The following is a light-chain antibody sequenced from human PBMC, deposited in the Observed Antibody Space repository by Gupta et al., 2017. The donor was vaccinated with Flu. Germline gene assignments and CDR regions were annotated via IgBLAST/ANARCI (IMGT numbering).Light chain of an antibody. Sequence: EIVLTQSPGTLSLSPEERATLSCRASQSVSSSYLAWYQQKPGQAPRLLIYGASSRATGIPDRFSGSGSGTDFTLTISRLEPEDFAVYYCQQYGSSPRDSGGQGTKLEIK. CDR2: GAS. CDR1: QSVSSSY. CDR3: QQYGSSPRDS. V-gene: IGKV3-20*01. J-gene: IGKJ2*03.